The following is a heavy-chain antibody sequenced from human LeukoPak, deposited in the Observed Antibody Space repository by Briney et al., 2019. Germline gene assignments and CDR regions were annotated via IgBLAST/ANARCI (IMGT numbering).Heavy chain of an antibody. CDR2: IYYSGST. CDR3: ARDGRGYSYGYYYYYGMDV. J-gene: IGHJ6*02. D-gene: IGHD5-18*01. Sequence: SETLSLTCTVSGGSISSSSYHWGWIRQPPGKGLEWIGSIYYSGSTYYNPSLKSRVTISVDTSKNQFSLKLSSVTAADTAVYYCARDGRGYSYGYYYYYGMDVWGQGTTVTVSS. CDR1: GGSISSSSYH. V-gene: IGHV4-39*07.